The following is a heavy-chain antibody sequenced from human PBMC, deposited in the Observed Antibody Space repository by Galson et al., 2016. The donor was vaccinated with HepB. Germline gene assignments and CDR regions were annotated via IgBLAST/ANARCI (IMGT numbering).Heavy chain of an antibody. V-gene: IGHV1-69*10. CDR1: GGSFTTYA. J-gene: IGHJ4*02. CDR3: ARGYYDSSGYYPHFDY. D-gene: IGHD3-22*01. CDR2: IIPILGTA. Sequence: SVKVSCKASGGSFTTYAISWVRQAPGQGLEWMGGIIPILGTANYAQKFQGRVTIIADKSTSTAHMELSSLRSEDTAVYYCARGYYDSSGYYPHFDYWGQGTLVTVSS.